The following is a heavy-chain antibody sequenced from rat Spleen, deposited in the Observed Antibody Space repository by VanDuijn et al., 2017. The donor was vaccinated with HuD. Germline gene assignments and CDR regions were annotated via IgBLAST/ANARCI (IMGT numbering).Heavy chain of an antibody. D-gene: IGHD1-1*01. CDR1: GFSLISYA. V-gene: IGHV5S23*01. CDR2: ISTGGGNT. Sequence: VQLKESGPGLVQPSQTLSLTCTVSGFSLISYAVNWVRQPPGKGLEWVASISTGGGNTYYRDSVKGRFTISRDNAKSTLYLQMDSLRSEDTATYYCARRDSGDYWYFDFWGP. J-gene: IGHJ1*01. CDR3: ARRDSGDYWYFDF.